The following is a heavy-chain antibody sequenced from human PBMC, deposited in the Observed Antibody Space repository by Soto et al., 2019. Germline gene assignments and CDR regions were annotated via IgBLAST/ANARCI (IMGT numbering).Heavy chain of an antibody. CDR3: ARDTNSLDP. CDR1: SYSINSGFF. V-gene: IGHV4-38-2*02. D-gene: IGHD3-16*01. Sequence: SETLSLTCSVSSYSINSGFFWGWIRQPPGKGLEWIGSIFHTGDTYYNPSLKSRITMSVDTSRNQFSLKLTSLTAADTAVYYCARDTNSLDPWGQGTLVTVSS. CDR2: IFHTGDT. J-gene: IGHJ5*02.